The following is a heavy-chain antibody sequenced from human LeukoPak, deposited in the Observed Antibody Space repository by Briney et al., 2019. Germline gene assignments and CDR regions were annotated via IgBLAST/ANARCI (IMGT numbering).Heavy chain of an antibody. D-gene: IGHD3-10*01. V-gene: IGHV3-48*02. J-gene: IGHJ4*02. CDR2: ISSSSSTI. CDR1: GFTFSTYS. Sequence: GGSLRLSCAASGFTFSTYSMNWVRQAPGKGLEWVSYISSSSSTIYYADSVKGRFTISRDNAKNSLYLQMNTLRDEDTAVYYCARDTMVRGVNPPYHFDDWGQGTLVSVSS. CDR3: ARDTMVRGVNPPYHFDD.